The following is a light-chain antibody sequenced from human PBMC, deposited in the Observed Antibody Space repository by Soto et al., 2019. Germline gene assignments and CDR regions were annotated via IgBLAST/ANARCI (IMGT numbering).Light chain of an antibody. CDR1: SSNIGSNT. CDR3: AAWDDSLNGPG. J-gene: IGLJ2*01. CDR2: SNN. V-gene: IGLV1-44*01. Sequence: QSALTQPPSASGTPGQRVTISCSGSSSNIGSNTVNWYQQLPGTAPKLLIYSNNQRPSGVPDRFSGSKSGTSASLAISGLQSEEEADYYCAAWDDSLNGPGFGGGTKVTVL.